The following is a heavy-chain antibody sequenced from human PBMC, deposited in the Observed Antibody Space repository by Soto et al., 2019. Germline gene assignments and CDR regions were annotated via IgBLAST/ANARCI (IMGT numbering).Heavy chain of an antibody. V-gene: IGHV1-69*01. J-gene: IGHJ6*02. D-gene: IGHD1-1*01. Sequence: QVQLVQSGPEVKKPGSSVKVSCESSGDTFRSYAISWVRQAPGQGLEWMGGIIPFLRTPNYSQKFQGRVTFPPDESTRPTYRGLRGLSSQDTAIYYCARSLCHTTPSPPPPYDSSAMDVWGPGTTVIVSS. CDR3: ARSLCHTTPSPPPPYDSSAMDV. CDR1: GDTFRSYA. CDR2: IIPFLRTP.